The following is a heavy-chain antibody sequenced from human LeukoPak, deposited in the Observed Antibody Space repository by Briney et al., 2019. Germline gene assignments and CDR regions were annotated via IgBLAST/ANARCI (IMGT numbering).Heavy chain of an antibody. CDR2: ISYDGSNK. V-gene: IGHV3-30*18. CDR1: GFTFSSYG. Sequence: GGSLRLSCAASGFTFSSYGMHWVRQAPGKGLEWVAVISYDGSNKYYADSVKGRFTISRDNSKNTLYLQVNSLRAEDTAVYYCAKGGDIVVVPAAYFDYWGQGTLVTVSS. J-gene: IGHJ4*02. CDR3: AKGGDIVVVPAAYFDY. D-gene: IGHD2-2*01.